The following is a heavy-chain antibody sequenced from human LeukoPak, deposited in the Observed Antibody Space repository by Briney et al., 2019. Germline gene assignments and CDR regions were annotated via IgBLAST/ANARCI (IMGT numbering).Heavy chain of an antibody. J-gene: IGHJ4*02. CDR2: IYSGGST. V-gene: IGHV3-66*01. Sequence: AGGSLRLSCAASGFTVSSNYMSWVRQAPGKGLEWVSVIYSGGSTYYADSVKGRLTISRDNSKNTLYLQMISLRVEDTAVYYCARAGRGYTYGYEFLFDYWGQGTLVTVSS. D-gene: IGHD5-18*01. CDR1: GFTVSSNY. CDR3: ARAGRGYTYGYEFLFDY.